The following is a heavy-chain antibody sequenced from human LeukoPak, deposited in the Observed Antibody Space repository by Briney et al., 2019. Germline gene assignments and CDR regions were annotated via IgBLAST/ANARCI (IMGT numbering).Heavy chain of an antibody. D-gene: IGHD5-12*01. J-gene: IGHJ4*02. CDR1: GFSLSTSGVG. Sequence: SGPTLVNPTQTLTLTCTFSGFSLSTSGVGVGWIRQPPGKALEWLALIYWDDDKRCSPSLKSRLTITKGTSKNQVVLTMTNMDPVDTATYYCALSLYSGYGRYFDYWGQGTLVTVSS. V-gene: IGHV2-5*02. CDR3: ALSLYSGYGRYFDY. CDR2: IYWDDDK.